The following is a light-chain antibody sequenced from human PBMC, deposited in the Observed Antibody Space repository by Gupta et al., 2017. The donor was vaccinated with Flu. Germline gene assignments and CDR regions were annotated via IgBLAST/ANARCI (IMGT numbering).Light chain of an antibody. V-gene: IGKV3-15*01. CDR2: GAS. CDR3: QQYDRWPST. Sequence: QSVSGNLAWYQHKPGQAPRLLMYGASTRATGVPARFSGSESGTEFTLTINSLQSEDFAIYYCQQYDRWPSTFGQGTRLEIK. CDR1: QSVSGN. J-gene: IGKJ5*01.